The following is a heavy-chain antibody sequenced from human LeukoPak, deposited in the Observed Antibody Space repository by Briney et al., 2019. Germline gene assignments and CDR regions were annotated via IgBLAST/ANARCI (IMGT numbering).Heavy chain of an antibody. Sequence: GGSLRLSCEVSGFTFSSYWIHWVRQAPGKGLVWVSRFSDDEGRTVYADSVKGRFTISKDNAKNTLYLQMNSLRAEDTAVYYCARDYFYGLDVWGHGTTVTVSS. CDR3: ARDYFYGLDV. V-gene: IGHV3-74*01. CDR1: GFTFSSYW. CDR2: FSDDEGRT. J-gene: IGHJ6*02.